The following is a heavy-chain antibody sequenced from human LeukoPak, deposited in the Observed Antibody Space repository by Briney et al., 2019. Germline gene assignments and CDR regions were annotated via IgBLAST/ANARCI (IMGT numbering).Heavy chain of an antibody. D-gene: IGHD6-13*01. V-gene: IGHV3-23*01. CDR2: ISGSGSST. Sequence: GGSLRLSCAASGFTFSSYAMSWVRQAPGKGLEWVSAISGSGSSTFYADSVKGRFTISRDNSKNTLYLQMNSLRAEDTAVYYCAKDLSDSSRVPGDYWGQGTLVTVSS. CDR1: GFTFSSYA. CDR3: AKDLSDSSRVPGDY. J-gene: IGHJ4*02.